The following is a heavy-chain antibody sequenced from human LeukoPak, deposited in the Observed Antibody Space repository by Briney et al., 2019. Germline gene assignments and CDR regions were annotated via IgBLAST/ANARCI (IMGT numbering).Heavy chain of an antibody. CDR2: INPNSGGT. CDR3: ARVPFSYCGGDCYSDY. CDR1: GYTFTGYY. Sequence: ASVKVSCKASGYTFTGYYMHWVRQAPGQGLEWMGWINPNSGGTNYAQKFQGRVTMTRDTSISTAYMELSRLRSDDTAVYYCARVPFSYCGGDCYSDYWGQGTLVTVSS. J-gene: IGHJ4*02. D-gene: IGHD2-21*02. V-gene: IGHV1-2*02.